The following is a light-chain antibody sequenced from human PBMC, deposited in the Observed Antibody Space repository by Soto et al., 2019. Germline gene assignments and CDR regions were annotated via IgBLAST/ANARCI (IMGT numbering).Light chain of an antibody. CDR3: QQSYSTLPFT. V-gene: IGKV1-39*01. Sequence: DIQMTQSPSSLSASVGDRVTITCRASQSISSYLNWYQQKPGKAPKLLIYAASSLQSGVPSRFSGSGSATDFTLTISSLQPEDFATDYCQQSYSTLPFTFGPGTKVDIK. CDR1: QSISSY. CDR2: AAS. J-gene: IGKJ3*01.